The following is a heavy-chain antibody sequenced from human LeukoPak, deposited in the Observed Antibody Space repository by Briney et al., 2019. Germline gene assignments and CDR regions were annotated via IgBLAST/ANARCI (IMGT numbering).Heavy chain of an antibody. Sequence: GGSLRLSCAASGFTFSSHSMNWVRQAPGKGLEWVSYISSSSSTIYYADSVKGRFTISRDNAKNSLSLQMNSLRAEDTAVYYCARSHLPQPGLAAPVAYWGQGTLVTVSS. J-gene: IGHJ4*02. CDR3: ARSHLPQPGLAAPVAY. D-gene: IGHD6-13*01. V-gene: IGHV3-48*01. CDR2: ISSSSSTI. CDR1: GFTFSSHS.